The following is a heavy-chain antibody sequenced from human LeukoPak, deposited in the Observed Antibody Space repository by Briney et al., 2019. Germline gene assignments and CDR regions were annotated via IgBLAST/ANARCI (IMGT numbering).Heavy chain of an antibody. D-gene: IGHD3-16*01. Sequence: GRSLRLSCAASGFTFSSYAMHWVRQAPGKGLEWVAVISYDGSNKYYADSVKGGFTIFRDNSKNTLYLQMNGLRSEDTAVYYCARDQFWGCLGLYYYYYGMDVWGQGTTVTVSS. CDR1: GFTFSSYA. CDR3: ARDQFWGCLGLYYYYYGMDV. V-gene: IGHV3-30*04. J-gene: IGHJ6*02. CDR2: ISYDGSNK.